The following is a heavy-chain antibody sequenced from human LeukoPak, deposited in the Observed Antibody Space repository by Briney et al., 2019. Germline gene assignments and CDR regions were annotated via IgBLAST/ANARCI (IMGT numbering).Heavy chain of an antibody. D-gene: IGHD4-17*01. CDR3: ARDRLYGPPDY. J-gene: IGHJ4*02. CDR2: ISGSGGST. V-gene: IGHV3-23*01. CDR1: GFTFSSYA. Sequence: GGSLRLSCAASGFTFSSYAMSWVRQAPGKGLEWVSAISGSGGSTYYADSVKGRLTISRDNSKNTLSLQMNSLRAKDTAVYYCARDRLYGPPDYWGQGTLVTVSS.